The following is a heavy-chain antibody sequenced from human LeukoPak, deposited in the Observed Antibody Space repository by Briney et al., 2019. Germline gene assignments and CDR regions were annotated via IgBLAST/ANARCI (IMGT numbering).Heavy chain of an antibody. V-gene: IGHV3-23*01. CDR2: LSGSGDDT. CDR1: GFTFKHYA. D-gene: IGHD3-10*01. Sequence: GGSLRLSCAASGFTFKHYAMSWVRQAPGKGLEWVSALSGSGDDTFYTDSFKGRFTISRDNSKNTLYLQMNSLRADDTAVYYCAKYGSGTYYNGLHWGQGTLVTVSS. J-gene: IGHJ4*02. CDR3: AKYGSGTYYNGLH.